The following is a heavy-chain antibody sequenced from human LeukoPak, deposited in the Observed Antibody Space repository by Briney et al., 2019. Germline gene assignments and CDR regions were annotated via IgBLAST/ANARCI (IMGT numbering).Heavy chain of an antibody. CDR2: IYHSGST. V-gene: IGHV4-59*01. CDR3: AREVEVAGAVALDI. CDR1: GGSISSYH. D-gene: IGHD6-19*01. Sequence: SETLSLTCTVSGGSISSYHWSWIRQPPGKGLEWIGYIYHSGSTNYNPSLKSRVTISVDTSKNHFSLKLSSVTAADTAMYFCAREVEVAGAVALDIWGQGTMVTVSS. J-gene: IGHJ3*02.